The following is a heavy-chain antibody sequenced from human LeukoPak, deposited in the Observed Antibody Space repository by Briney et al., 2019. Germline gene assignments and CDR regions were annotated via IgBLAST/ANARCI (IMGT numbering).Heavy chain of an antibody. D-gene: IGHD2-15*01. CDR3: TSGIVVAVAARRVWFDP. V-gene: IGHV3-49*04. J-gene: IGHJ5*02. Sequence: PGRSLRLSCTASGFTFGDYAMSWVRQAPGKGLEWVGFIRSKAYGGTTEYAASVKGRFTISRDDSKSIAYLQMNSLKTEDTAVYYCTSGIVVAVAARRVWFDPWGQGTLVTVSS. CDR1: GFTFGDYA. CDR2: IRSKAYGGTT.